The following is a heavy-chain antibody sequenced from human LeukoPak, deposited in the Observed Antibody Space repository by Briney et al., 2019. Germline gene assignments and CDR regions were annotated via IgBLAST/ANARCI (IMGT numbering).Heavy chain of an antibody. CDR1: GYTFTSYY. CDR3: ARGPSVVTAITSLYFDY. V-gene: IGHV1-46*01. J-gene: IGHJ4*02. D-gene: IGHD2-21*02. CDR2: INPSGGST. Sequence: ASVKVSCKASGYTFTSYYMHWVRQAPGQGLEWMGIINPSGGSTSYAQKFQGRVTITADKSTSTAYMELSSLRSEDTAVYYCARGPSVVTAITSLYFDYWGQGTLVTVSS.